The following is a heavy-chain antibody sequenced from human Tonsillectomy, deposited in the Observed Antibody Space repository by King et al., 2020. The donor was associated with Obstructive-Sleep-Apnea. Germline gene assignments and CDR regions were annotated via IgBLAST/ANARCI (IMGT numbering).Heavy chain of an antibody. CDR1: GFTFSIYA. Sequence: VQLVESGGGVVQPGRSLRLSCAASGFTFSIYAIHWVRQAPGKGLEWVAFISYDGSNKYFPDSVKGRFTISRDNSKNTLYLQMNSLRPEDTAVYYCARGGCSVTTVTNWGDYFDYWGQGTLVTVSS. CDR3: ARGGCSVTTVTNWGDYFDY. J-gene: IGHJ4*02. D-gene: IGHD4-17*01. CDR2: ISYDGSNK. V-gene: IGHV3-30*04.